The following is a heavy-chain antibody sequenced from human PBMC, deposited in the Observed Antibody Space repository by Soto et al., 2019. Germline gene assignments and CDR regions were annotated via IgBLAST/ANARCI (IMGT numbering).Heavy chain of an antibody. Sequence: SESLSLTCPVHRRSIPGSRYYCGLIRQSPGKGLEWIGSFYYSGSTYYSPSLRSRVTISGDTSRKQISLRLSSVTAADTAVYYCARISVASRYMDVWGKGTTVT. D-gene: IGHD5-12*01. CDR3: ARISVASRYMDV. V-gene: IGHV4-39*01. CDR1: RRSIPGSRYY. J-gene: IGHJ6*03. CDR2: FYYSGST.